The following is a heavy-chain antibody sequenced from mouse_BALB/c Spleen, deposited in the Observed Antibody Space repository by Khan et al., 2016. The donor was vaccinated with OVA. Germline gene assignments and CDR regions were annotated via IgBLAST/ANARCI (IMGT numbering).Heavy chain of an antibody. J-gene: IGHJ1*01. D-gene: IGHD1-1*01. CDR1: GYSITSDYA. CDR2: IRYSGST. V-gene: IGHV3-2*02. Sequence: EVQLVESGPGLVKPSQSLSLTCTVTGYSITSDYAWNWIRQFSGNKLEWMAYIRYSGSTSYHPSLKSRISITRDTSKNQFFLQLNSLTTEDTATYYCARRYYYGHWYFAVWGAGTTVTVSS. CDR3: ARRYYYGHWYFAV.